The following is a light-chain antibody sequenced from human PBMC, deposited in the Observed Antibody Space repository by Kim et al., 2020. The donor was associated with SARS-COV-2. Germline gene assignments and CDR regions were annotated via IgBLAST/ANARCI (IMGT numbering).Light chain of an antibody. Sequence: LQDGVPSRFSASESGTDFTLTITSVQPEDFATYFCQQAKAFPITFGQGTRLEIK. J-gene: IGKJ5*01. V-gene: IGKV1-12*01. CDR3: QQAKAFPIT.